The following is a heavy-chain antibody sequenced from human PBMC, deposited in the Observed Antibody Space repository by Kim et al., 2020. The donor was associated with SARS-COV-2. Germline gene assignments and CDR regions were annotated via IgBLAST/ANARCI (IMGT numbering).Heavy chain of an antibody. V-gene: IGHV4-59*08. D-gene: IGHD3-9*01. CDR3: ARQILTGYYYPFVDY. J-gene: IGHJ4*02. Sequence: PSLMSRITISLDTSQNHFSLQLTSVTAADTAVYYCARQILTGYYYPFVDYWGPGMLVTVSS.